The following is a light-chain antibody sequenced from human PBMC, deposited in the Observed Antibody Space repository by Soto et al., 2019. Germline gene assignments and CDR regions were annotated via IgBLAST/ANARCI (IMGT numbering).Light chain of an antibody. J-gene: IGKJ5*01. V-gene: IGKV2-24*01. Sequence: DIVMTQTPLSSPVTLGQPASISCRSSQSLVHSNGNTYLSWLQERPGQPPRLLIYQMSTRFSVGPGRLSGSGGVTDFTLKISRVEAEDVGIYYCMQGTQFPLTLGQGTRLEIK. CDR1: QSLVHSNGNTY. CDR2: QMS. CDR3: MQGTQFPLT.